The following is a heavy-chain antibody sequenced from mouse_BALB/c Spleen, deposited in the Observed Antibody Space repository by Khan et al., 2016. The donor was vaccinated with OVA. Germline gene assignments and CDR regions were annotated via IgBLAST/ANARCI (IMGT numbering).Heavy chain of an antibody. CDR1: GFTFSTYS. CDR3: ASHLTGSFAY. D-gene: IGHD4-1*01. Sequence: EVELVESGGDLVRPGGSLKLSCSASGFTFSTYSMSWVRQTPDKRMEWVATISSAGDYTLFPDSVKGRFTISRDTARNTLYMQMSSLRSEDTAMYYCASHLTGSFAYWGQGTLFTVSA. V-gene: IGHV5-6*01. CDR2: ISSAGDYT. J-gene: IGHJ3*01.